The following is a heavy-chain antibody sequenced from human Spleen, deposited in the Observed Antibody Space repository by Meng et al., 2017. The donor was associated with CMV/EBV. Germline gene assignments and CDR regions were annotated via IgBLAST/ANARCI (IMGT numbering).Heavy chain of an antibody. D-gene: IGHD2-2*01. Sequence: GGSLRLSCAASRFTFSDYDMSWIRQTPGKGLEWVSYIGSGGSNINYADSVRGRFIISRDNAKNSLYLQMSSLRAEDTAVYYCARSCIGTSCPGDWGQGTLVTVSS. CDR3: ARSCIGTSCPGD. CDR2: IGSGGSNI. V-gene: IGHV3-11*04. J-gene: IGHJ4*02. CDR1: RFTFSDYD.